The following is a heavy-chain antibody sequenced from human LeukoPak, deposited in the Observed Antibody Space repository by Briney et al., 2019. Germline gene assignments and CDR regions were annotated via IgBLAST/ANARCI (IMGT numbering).Heavy chain of an antibody. CDR3: ARDLGGMVHFDY. D-gene: IGHD3-16*01. Sequence: SETLSLTCTDSGGSVSSGSYHWSWIRQPPGKGLEWIGYIYYSGSTNYNPSLKSRVTISVDTSKNQFSLKLSSVTAADTAVYYCARDLGGMVHFDYWGQGTLVTVSS. J-gene: IGHJ4*02. V-gene: IGHV4-61*01. CDR1: GGSVSSGSYH. CDR2: IYYSGST.